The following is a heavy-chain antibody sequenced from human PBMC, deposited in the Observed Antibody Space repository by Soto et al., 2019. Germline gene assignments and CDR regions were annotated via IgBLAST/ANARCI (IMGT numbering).Heavy chain of an antibody. V-gene: IGHV3-30-3*01. Sequence: GGSLRLSCAASGFTFSIYAMHWVRQAPGKGLEWVAVISYDGSNKYYADSVKGRFTISRDNSKNTLYLQMNSLRAEDTAVYYCARDGGSSSWYVGWFDPWGQGTLVTVSS. D-gene: IGHD6-13*01. CDR3: ARDGGSSSWYVGWFDP. CDR1: GFTFSIYA. J-gene: IGHJ5*02. CDR2: ISYDGSNK.